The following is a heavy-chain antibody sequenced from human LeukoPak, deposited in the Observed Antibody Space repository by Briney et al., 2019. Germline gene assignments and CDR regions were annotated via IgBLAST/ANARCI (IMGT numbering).Heavy chain of an antibody. V-gene: IGHV3-64*04. Sequence: PGGSLRLPCSASGFTFSSYAMYWVRQAPGKGLEYVLGISTNGGSTDYADSVRGRFTISRDNAKNSLYLQMNSLRAEDTAVYYCARARVPGELNYWGQGTLVTVSS. CDR1: GFTFSSYA. CDR3: ARARVPGELNY. J-gene: IGHJ4*02. D-gene: IGHD3-10*01. CDR2: ISTNGGST.